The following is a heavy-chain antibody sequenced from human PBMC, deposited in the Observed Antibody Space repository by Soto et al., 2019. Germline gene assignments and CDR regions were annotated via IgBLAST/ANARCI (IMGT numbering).Heavy chain of an antibody. V-gene: IGHV5-10-1*01. J-gene: IGHJ6*02. D-gene: IGHD6-13*01. CDR2: IVPSDSYT. Sequence: GESLKISCTGSGYSFTSYWISWVRQMPGKGLEWMGRIVPSDSYTNYSPSFQGHVTISADKSISTAYLQWSSLKASDTAMYYCARCAAGTRYYYYGMDVWGQGTTVTVSS. CDR1: GYSFTSYW. CDR3: ARCAAGTRYYYYGMDV.